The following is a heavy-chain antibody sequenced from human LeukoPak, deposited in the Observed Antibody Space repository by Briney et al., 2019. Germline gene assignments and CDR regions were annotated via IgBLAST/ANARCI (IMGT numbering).Heavy chain of an antibody. V-gene: IGHV1-46*01. CDR2: INPSGSYI. J-gene: IGHJ4*02. CDR1: GYTFTSYY. D-gene: IGHD3-22*01. Sequence: ASVKVTCKTSGYTFTSYYMYWVRQAPGQGLEWMGIINPSGSYISYAQKFQGRVAMTRDTSTSTVYMELSSLRSEDTAVYYCARGYYYDSSGYFDLDYWGQGTLVTVSS. CDR3: ARGYYYDSSGYFDLDY.